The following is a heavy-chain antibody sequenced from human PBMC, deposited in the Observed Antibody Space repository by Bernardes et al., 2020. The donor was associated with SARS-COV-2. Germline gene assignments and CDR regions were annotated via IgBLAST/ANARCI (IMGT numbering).Heavy chain of an antibody. CDR2: IWDDGRNE. J-gene: IGHJ4*02. V-gene: IGHV3-33*01. CDR1: GFTFSSYA. CDR3: ARDRRTVGSGSFDY. Sequence: GGSLRLSCAASGFTFSSYAMHWVRKAPGKGLEWVAVIWDDGRNEYYADSVKGRFTISRDNSKNTLYLQMNSLRLEDRAVYYGARDRRTVGSGSFDYSGQGTLVTVSS. D-gene: IGHD1-26*01.